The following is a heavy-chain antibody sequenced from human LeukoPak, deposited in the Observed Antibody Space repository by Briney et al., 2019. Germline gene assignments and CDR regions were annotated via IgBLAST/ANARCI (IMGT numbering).Heavy chain of an antibody. CDR3: VKEARGTTIYY. J-gene: IGHJ4*02. V-gene: IGHV3-66*01. CDR2: IYRGDAT. CDR1: GFTVSGNY. Sequence: GGSLRLSCAASGFTVSGNYMSWVRQAPGKGLEWVSVIYRGDATYYADSVKGRFTIPRDSSENTVYLQMDSLRAEDTAVYYCVKEARGTTIYYWGQGTLVTVSS. D-gene: IGHD4-11*01.